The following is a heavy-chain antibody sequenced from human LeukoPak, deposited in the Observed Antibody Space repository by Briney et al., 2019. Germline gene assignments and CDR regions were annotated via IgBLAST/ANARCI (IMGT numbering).Heavy chain of an antibody. CDR3: GKDFAMAMDY. V-gene: IGHV3-30*18. CDR1: GFTFSIYA. CDR2: ITYDGSNK. D-gene: IGHD5-18*01. Sequence: GGSLRLSCTAAGFTFSIYAMHWVRQAPGKGLEWIAGITYDGSNKYYSYSVKGRFIISRDNSKKFSYLQRTNLRTDETAFYYSGKDFAMAMDYWGQGILVTVSS. J-gene: IGHJ4*02.